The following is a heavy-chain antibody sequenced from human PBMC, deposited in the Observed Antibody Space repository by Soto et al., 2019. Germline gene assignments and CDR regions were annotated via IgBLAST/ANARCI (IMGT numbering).Heavy chain of an antibody. J-gene: IGHJ5*02. V-gene: IGHV3-48*01. CDR2: ISSSSTTK. CDR1: EFTFSSYS. CDR3: ARDGCSGSNCLNWFDP. D-gene: IGHD2-15*01. Sequence: GGSLRLSCSSSEFTFSSYSMNLVLHTPFKGLEWVSYISSSSTTKYYADSVKGRFTISRDNAKNSLYLQMNSLRAEDTAVYYCARDGCSGSNCLNWFDPWGQGTLVTVSS.